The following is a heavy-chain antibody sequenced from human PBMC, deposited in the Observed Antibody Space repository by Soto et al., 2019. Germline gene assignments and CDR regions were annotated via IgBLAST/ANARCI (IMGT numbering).Heavy chain of an antibody. V-gene: IGHV1-2*04. CDR2: INPNSGGT. J-gene: IGHJ6*02. Sequence: ASVKVSCKASGYTFTGYYMHWVRQAPGQGLEWMGWINPNSGGTNYAQKFQGWVTMTRDTSTSTAYMELSRLRSDDTAVYYCARAGYSYGYVGYGMDVWGQGTTVTVSS. D-gene: IGHD5-18*01. CDR1: GYTFTGYY. CDR3: ARAGYSYGYVGYGMDV.